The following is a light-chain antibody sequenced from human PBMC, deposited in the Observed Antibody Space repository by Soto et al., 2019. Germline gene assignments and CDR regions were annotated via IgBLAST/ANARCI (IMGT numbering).Light chain of an antibody. Sequence: QSVLTQPAYVSGSPGQSITISCTGTSSDVGGYNYVSWYQQHPGKAPKLMIYEVSNRPSGVSNRFSGYKSGNTASLTISGLQAEDEADYYCSSYTSSSINYVFGTGTKVTVL. V-gene: IGLV2-14*01. CDR1: SSDVGGYNY. CDR3: SSYTSSSINYV. CDR2: EVS. J-gene: IGLJ1*01.